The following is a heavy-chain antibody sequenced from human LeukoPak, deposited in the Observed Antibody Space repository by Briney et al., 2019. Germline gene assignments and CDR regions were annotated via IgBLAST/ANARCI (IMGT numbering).Heavy chain of an antibody. Sequence: GESLKISCKGSGYSFISYWIAWVRQMPGKGLEWMGIIYPGDSDTRYSPSFQGQVTISADKSISTAYLQWSSLKASDTAMYYCARRITVTGTNYGMDVWGQGTTVTVSS. D-gene: IGHD6-19*01. V-gene: IGHV5-51*01. J-gene: IGHJ6*02. CDR2: IYPGDSDT. CDR1: GYSFISYW. CDR3: ARRITVTGTNYGMDV.